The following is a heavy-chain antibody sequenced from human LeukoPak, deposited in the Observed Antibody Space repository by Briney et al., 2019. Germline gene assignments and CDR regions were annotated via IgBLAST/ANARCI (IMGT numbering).Heavy chain of an antibody. V-gene: IGHV4-34*01. D-gene: IGHD5-12*01. CDR3: ARESRGYSGYGLRLGY. CDR1: GGSFSGYY. J-gene: IGHJ4*02. Sequence: SETLSLTCAVYGGSFSGYYWSWIRQPPGKGLEWIGEINHSGSTNYNPSLKSRVTISVDTSKNQFSLKLSSVTAADTAVYYCARESRGYSGYGLRLGYWGQGTLVTVSS. CDR2: INHSGST.